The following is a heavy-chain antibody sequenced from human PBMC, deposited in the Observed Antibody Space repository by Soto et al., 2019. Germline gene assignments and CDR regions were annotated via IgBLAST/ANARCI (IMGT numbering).Heavy chain of an antibody. CDR1: GFTFSSYG. Sequence: PGGSLRLSCAASGFTFSSYGMHWVRQAPGKGLEWVAVIWYDGSNKYYAASVKGRFTISRDDSKNTAYLQMNSLKTEDTAVYYCTSRARISMIVDYWGQGTLVTVSS. D-gene: IGHD3-22*01. CDR2: IWYDGSNK. CDR3: TSRARISMIVDY. V-gene: IGHV3-33*01. J-gene: IGHJ4*02.